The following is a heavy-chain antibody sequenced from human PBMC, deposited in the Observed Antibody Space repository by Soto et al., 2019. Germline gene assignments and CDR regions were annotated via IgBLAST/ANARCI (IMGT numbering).Heavy chain of an antibody. CDR1: GYTLTELS. Sequence: QVQLVQSGAEVKKPGASVKVSCKVSGYTLTELSMHWVRQAPGKGLEWMGGFDPEDGETIYAQKFQGRVTMTEDTSTATGYMERSSRRSEETAGYYCATGTSALWPGEGWFDPWGQGTLVTVSS. D-gene: IGHD2-21*01. J-gene: IGHJ5*02. CDR3: ATGTSALWPGEGWFDP. CDR2: FDPEDGET. V-gene: IGHV1-24*01.